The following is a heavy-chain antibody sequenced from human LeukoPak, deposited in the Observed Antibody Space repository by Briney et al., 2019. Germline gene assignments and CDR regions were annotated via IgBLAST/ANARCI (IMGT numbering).Heavy chain of an antibody. V-gene: IGHV1-69*05. CDR3: ARASLLVYYFDY. J-gene: IGHJ4*02. Sequence: ASVKVSCKASGGTFSSYAISWVRQAPGQGLEWMGRIIPIFGTANHAQKFQGRVTITTDESTSTAYMELSSLRSEDTAVYYCARASLLVYYFDYWGQGTLVTVSS. D-gene: IGHD2-8*01. CDR2: IIPIFGTA. CDR1: GGTFSSYA.